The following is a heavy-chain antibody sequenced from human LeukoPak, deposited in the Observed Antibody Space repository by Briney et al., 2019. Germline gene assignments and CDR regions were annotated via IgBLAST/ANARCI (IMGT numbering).Heavy chain of an antibody. CDR2: IYYSGST. D-gene: IGHD3-16*01. CDR1: GGSISSSSYY. J-gene: IGHJ5*02. CDR3: ASTPRYVQFNWFDP. V-gene: IGHV4-39*01. Sequence: SETLSLTCTVSGGSISSSSYYWGWIRQPPGKGLEWIGSIYYSGSTYYNPSLKSRVTISVDTSKNQFSLKLSSVTAADTAVYYCASTPRYVQFNWFDPWGQGTLVTVSS.